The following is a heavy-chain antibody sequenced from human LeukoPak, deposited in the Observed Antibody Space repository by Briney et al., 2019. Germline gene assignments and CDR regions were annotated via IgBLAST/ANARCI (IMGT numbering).Heavy chain of an antibody. Sequence: GGSLGLSCAASGFTFSSYGMHWVRQAPGKGLEWVAFIRYDGSNKYYADSVKGRFTISKDNSKATLYLQMNSLRPEDTAVYCCAKDLHGGYSSDYWGQGTLVTVFS. V-gene: IGHV3-30*02. CDR2: IRYDGSNK. CDR1: GFTFSSYG. D-gene: IGHD4-23*01. CDR3: AKDLHGGYSSDY. J-gene: IGHJ4*02.